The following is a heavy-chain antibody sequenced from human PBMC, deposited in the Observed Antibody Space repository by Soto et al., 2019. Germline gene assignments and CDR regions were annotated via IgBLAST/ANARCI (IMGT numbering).Heavy chain of an antibody. CDR3: ARDSAQLERLFDWFDP. Sequence: QVQLVQSGAEVKKPGASVKVSCKASGYTFTSYGISWVRQAPGQGLEWMGWISAYNGNTNYAQKLQGRVTMTTDTSTSTAYMELRSLRSDDTAVYYCARDSAQLERLFDWFDPWGQGALVTVSS. V-gene: IGHV1-18*01. D-gene: IGHD1-1*01. CDR1: GYTFTSYG. J-gene: IGHJ5*02. CDR2: ISAYNGNT.